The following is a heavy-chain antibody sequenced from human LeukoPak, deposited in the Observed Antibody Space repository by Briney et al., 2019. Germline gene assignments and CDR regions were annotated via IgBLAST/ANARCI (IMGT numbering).Heavy chain of an antibody. Sequence: GGSLRLSCAASGFTFSSYWMHWVRQAPGKGLVWVSRINSDGSSTSYADSVKGRFTISRDNAKNTLYLQMNSLRAEDTVVYYCAREEGYYDSSGYSNWFDPWGQGTLVTVSS. CDR2: INSDGSST. CDR3: AREEGYYDSSGYSNWFDP. J-gene: IGHJ5*02. CDR1: GFTFSSYW. V-gene: IGHV3-74*01. D-gene: IGHD3-22*01.